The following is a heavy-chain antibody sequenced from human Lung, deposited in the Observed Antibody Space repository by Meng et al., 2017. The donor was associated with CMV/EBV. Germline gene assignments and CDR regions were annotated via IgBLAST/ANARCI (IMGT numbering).Heavy chain of an antibody. CDR1: GYTFTGYY. J-gene: IGHJ4*02. CDR2: INPNSGGT. D-gene: IGHD6-19*01. CDR3: ARGLAVAGTSHFDY. V-gene: IGHV1-2*02. Sequence: ASXXVSXQASGYTFTGYYMHWVRQAPGQGLEWMGWINPNSGGTNYAQKFQGRVTMTRDTSISTAYMELSRLRSDDTAVYYCARGLAVAGTSHFDYWGQAPLVTVSS.